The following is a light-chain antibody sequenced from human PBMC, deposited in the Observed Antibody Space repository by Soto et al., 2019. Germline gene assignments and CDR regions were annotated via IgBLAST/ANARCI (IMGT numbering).Light chain of an antibody. Sequence: EIVMTQSPATLSVSPGERVTLSCRASQSVSSNLTWYQQKPGQAPRLLIYDTSTRATGISARFSGSGPGTEFTLTISSLQSEDFAVYYCQQYKNWPPMFTFGQGTKLEIK. CDR3: QQYKNWPPMFT. CDR1: QSVSSN. V-gene: IGKV3-15*01. CDR2: DTS. J-gene: IGKJ2*01.